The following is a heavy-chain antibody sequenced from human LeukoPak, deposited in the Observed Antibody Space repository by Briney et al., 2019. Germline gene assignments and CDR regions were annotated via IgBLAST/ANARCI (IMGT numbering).Heavy chain of an antibody. V-gene: IGHV3-11*01. J-gene: IGHJ4*02. CDR3: ARVVHVRENSYYYDSSGYALDY. CDR2: ISSSGNTI. D-gene: IGHD3-22*01. CDR1: GFTFSDYY. Sequence: PGGSLRLSCAASGFTFSDYYMSWIRQAPGKGLEWVSYISSSGNTIYYADSVKGRFTISRDNAKNSLYLQMNSLRAEDTAVYYCARVVHVRENSYYYDSSGYALDYWGQGTLVTVSS.